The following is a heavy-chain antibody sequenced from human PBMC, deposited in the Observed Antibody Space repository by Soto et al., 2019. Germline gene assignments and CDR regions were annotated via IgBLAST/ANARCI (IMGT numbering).Heavy chain of an antibody. CDR2: ISGSGGST. CDR3: TRVRSSSWGLDDFDM. CDR1: GFTFSSYA. Sequence: PGWSLRLSCAASGFTFSSYAMSWVRQAPGKGLEWVSSISGSGGSTYYADSVKGRFTISRDDSKNSLYLQMNSLKTEDTAVYYCTRVRSSSWGLDDFDMWGQGTMGTVSS. V-gene: IGHV3-23*01. D-gene: IGHD6-13*01. J-gene: IGHJ3*02.